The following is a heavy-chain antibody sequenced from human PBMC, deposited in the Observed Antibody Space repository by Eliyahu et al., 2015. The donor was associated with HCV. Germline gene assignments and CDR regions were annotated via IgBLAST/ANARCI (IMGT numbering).Heavy chain of an antibody. J-gene: IGHJ4*02. Sequence: EVQLLESGGGLVQPGGSLRLSCAASGFTFSSYTMSWVRQAPGKGLGWVSAIKDRGVGTFYADSVKGRFTISRDNSKNTVFLQMNSLRAEDTAVYYCAKPTYGSGSPDYWGQGTLVHRLL. V-gene: IGHV3-23*01. CDR1: GFTFSSYT. D-gene: IGHD3-10*01. CDR3: AKPTYGSGSPDY. CDR2: IKDRGVGT.